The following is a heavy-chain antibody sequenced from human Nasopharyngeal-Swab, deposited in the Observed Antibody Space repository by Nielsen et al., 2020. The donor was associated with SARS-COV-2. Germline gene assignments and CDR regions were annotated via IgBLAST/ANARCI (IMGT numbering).Heavy chain of an antibody. CDR2: ISSSGSTI. CDR3: ARDHPYNWNYGGYYYYGMDV. V-gene: IGHV3-11*04. Sequence: GESLKISCAASGFTFSDYYMSWIRQAPGKGLEWVSYISSSGSTIYYADSVKGRFTISRDNAKKSLYLQMNSLRAEDTAVYYCARDHPYNWNYGGYYYYGMDVWGQGTTVTVSS. D-gene: IGHD1-7*01. CDR1: GFTFSDYY. J-gene: IGHJ6*02.